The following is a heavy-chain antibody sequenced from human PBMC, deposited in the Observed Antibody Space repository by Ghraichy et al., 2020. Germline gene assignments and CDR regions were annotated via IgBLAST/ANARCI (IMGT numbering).Heavy chain of an antibody. D-gene: IGHD2-8*01. J-gene: IGHJ4*02. CDR1: GFTFSTYT. CDR2: ISSSSRTI. CDR3: ARPIGYCTDGVCYGDY. Sequence: GGSLRLSCAASGFTFSTYTMNWLRQAPGRGLEWVSHISSSSRTIYYADSVKGRFTVSRDNAKNSLYLQMNNLRDEDTAVYYCARPIGYCTDGVCYGDYWGQGTLVTVSS. V-gene: IGHV3-48*02.